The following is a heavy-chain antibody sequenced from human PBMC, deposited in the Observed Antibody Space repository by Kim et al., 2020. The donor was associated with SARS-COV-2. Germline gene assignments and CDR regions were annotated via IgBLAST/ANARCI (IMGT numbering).Heavy chain of an antibody. CDR2: IYYSGST. V-gene: IGHV4-59*08. J-gene: IGHJ6*03. CDR3: ARSSGGEYGDVFYYYYYMDV. CDR1: GSSISSYY. Sequence: SETLSLTCTVSGSSISSYYWSWIRQPPGKGLEWIGYIYYSGSTNYNPSLKSRVTISVDTSKNQFSLKLSSVTAADTAVYYCARSSGGEYGDVFYYYYYMDVWGKGTTVTVSS. D-gene: IGHD4-17*01.